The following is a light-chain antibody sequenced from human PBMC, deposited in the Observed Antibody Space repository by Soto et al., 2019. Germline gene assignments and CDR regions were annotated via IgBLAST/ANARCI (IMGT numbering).Light chain of an antibody. Sequence: AIQLTQSPSSLSASVGDRVTITCRASQGISSALAWYQQKPGKAPKLLIYDASSLESGVPSRFSGSGSGTDFTLTISSLQPEDFATYYCQQFNSYPPLTFGGGNKVEIK. V-gene: IGKV1-13*02. CDR2: DAS. CDR3: QQFNSYPPLT. J-gene: IGKJ4*01. CDR1: QGISSA.